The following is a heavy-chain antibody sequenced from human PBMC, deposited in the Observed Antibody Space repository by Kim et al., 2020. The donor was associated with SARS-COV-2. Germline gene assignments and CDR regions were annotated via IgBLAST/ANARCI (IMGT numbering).Heavy chain of an antibody. Sequence: GGSLRLSCAASGFTFSSYSMNWVRQAPGKGLEWVSSISSSSSYIYYADSVKGRFTISRDNAKNSLYLQMNSLRAEDTAVYYCARDAPGGYYGSGCWGQGTLVTVSS. J-gene: IGHJ4*02. CDR2: ISSSSSYI. CDR3: ARDAPGGYYGSGC. CDR1: GFTFSSYS. V-gene: IGHV3-21*01. D-gene: IGHD3-10*01.